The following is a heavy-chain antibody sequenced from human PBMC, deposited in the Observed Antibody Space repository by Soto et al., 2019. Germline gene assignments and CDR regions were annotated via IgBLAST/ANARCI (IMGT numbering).Heavy chain of an antibody. V-gene: IGHV1-69*02. D-gene: IGHD2-15*01. CDR3: AGADIVVVVSARSKYYFDY. J-gene: IGHJ4*02. CDR2: IIPILGIA. CDR1: GGTFSSYT. Sequence: QVQLVQSGAEVKKPGSSVKVSCKASGGTFSSYTISWVRQAPGQGLEWMGRIIPILGIANYAQKFQGRVTNTADKSTRPAYMVLRRLRSEDTAVYYCAGADIVVVVSARSKYYFDYWGQGTLVTV.